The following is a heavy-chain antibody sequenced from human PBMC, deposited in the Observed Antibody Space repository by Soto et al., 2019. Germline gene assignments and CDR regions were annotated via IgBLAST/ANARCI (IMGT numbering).Heavy chain of an antibody. D-gene: IGHD6-19*01. V-gene: IGHV3-7*01. CDR2: IMPDGNKK. Sequence: EVQLVESGGGLVQPGESLRLSCAPSAFDFGDSWMSWVRQATGKGLEWVANIMPDGNKKYYVDSVKGRFTISRDNTKNSLVLQMNRLRAEDTAVYYCARGGRWLDFHSWGQGTLVTVSS. J-gene: IGHJ4*02. CDR1: AFDFGDSW. CDR3: ARGGRWLDFHS.